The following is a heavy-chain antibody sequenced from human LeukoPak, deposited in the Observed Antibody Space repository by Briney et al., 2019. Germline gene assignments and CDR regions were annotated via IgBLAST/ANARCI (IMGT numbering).Heavy chain of an antibody. CDR2: ISGSGSST. CDR3: AKRPGGFYYDSSDYYDH. Sequence: GASLTLSCAASGFTFSIYAMNWVRQAPGKGREWDSTISGSGSSTYYADSVKGRFTISRDTSKNTLYLQTNSLRAEDTAIYYCAKRPGGFYYDSSDYYDHWGQGTLVTVSS. V-gene: IGHV3-23*01. J-gene: IGHJ4*02. D-gene: IGHD3-22*01. CDR1: GFTFSIYA.